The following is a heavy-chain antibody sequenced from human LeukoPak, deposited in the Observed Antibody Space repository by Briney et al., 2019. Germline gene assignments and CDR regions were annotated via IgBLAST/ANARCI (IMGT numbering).Heavy chain of an antibody. J-gene: IGHJ4*02. CDR2: ISGSGGTP. Sequence: PGGSLRLSCAASGFTLSSYAMRWVRQAPGKGLEWVSAISGSGGTPYNADPVKGRFTISRENSKNTLYLQMNSLRAEDTAVYYAASARPHTLNHDSSGYYYYYWGQGTLATVSS. CDR1: GFTLSSYA. CDR3: ASARPHTLNHDSSGYYYYY. D-gene: IGHD3-22*01. V-gene: IGHV3-23*01.